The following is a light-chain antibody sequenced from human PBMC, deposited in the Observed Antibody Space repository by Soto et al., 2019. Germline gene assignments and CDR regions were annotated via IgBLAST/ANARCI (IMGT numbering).Light chain of an antibody. V-gene: IGKV3-15*01. J-gene: IGKJ1*01. CDR1: QSVRSN. Sequence: EIVLTQSPATLSVSPGERATPSCRASQSVRSNLAWYQQKPGQAPRLLIYGASTRATGIPARFSGSGSGTEFTLTISSLQSEDFAVYYCQQYNNWLWTFGQGTKVDIK. CDR3: QQYNNWLWT. CDR2: GAS.